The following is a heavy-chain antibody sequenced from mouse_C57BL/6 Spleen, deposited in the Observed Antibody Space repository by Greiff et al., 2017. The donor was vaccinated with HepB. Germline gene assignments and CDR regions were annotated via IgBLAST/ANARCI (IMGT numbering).Heavy chain of an antibody. CDR3: AREAGVTDWFAY. V-gene: IGHV5-4*01. CDR2: ISDGGSYT. Sequence: EVKLVESGGGLVKPGGSLKLSCAASGFTFSSYAMSWVRQTPEKRLEWVATISDGGSYTYYPDNVKGRFTISRDNAKNNLYLQMSHLKSEDTAMYYCAREAGVTDWFAYWGQGTLVTVSA. CDR1: GFTFSSYA. D-gene: IGHD2-2*01. J-gene: IGHJ3*01.